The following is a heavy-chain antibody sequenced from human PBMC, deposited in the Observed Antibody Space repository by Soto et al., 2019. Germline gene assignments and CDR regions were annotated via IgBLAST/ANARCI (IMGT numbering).Heavy chain of an antibody. J-gene: IGHJ4*02. V-gene: IGHV1-18*01. CDR2: ISTYNGNT. D-gene: IGHD2-15*01. Sequence: QVQLVQSGAEVEKPGASVNVSCKASGYTFSSYGISWVRHAPGEGLEWMGRISTYNGNTKYSPKFQGRVTMTTDTSTSTVYMELRSLRSDDTAVYYCARERGLTVSTLLGYWGQGTLVTVSS. CDR3: ARERGLTVSTLLGY. CDR1: GYTFSSYG.